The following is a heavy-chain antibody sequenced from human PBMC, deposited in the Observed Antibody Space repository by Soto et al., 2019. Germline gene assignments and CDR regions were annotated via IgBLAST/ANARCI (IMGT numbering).Heavy chain of an antibody. CDR1: GFTFSSYS. Sequence: GGYLRLSCAASGFTFSSYSMNWVRQAPGKGLEWVSSISSSSSYIYYADSVKGRFTISRDNAKNSLYLQMNSLRAEDTAAYYCATHPGIAAAAHYRGPGTLVTGS. V-gene: IGHV3-21*01. CDR2: ISSSSSYI. D-gene: IGHD6-13*01. J-gene: IGHJ4*02. CDR3: ATHPGIAAAAHY.